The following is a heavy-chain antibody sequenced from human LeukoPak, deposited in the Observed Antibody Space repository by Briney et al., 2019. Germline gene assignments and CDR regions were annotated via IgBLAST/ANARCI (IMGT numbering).Heavy chain of an antibody. CDR1: GFTFDDYG. V-gene: IGHV3-20*04. D-gene: IGHD5-24*01. CDR3: ARDGYNGVAFDI. Sequence: GGSLRLSCAASGFTFDDYGMSWVRQAPGKGLEWVSGINWNGGSTGYADSVKGRFTISRDNAKNSLYLQMSSLRAEDTALYYCARDGYNGVAFDIWGQGTMVTVSS. J-gene: IGHJ3*02. CDR2: INWNGGST.